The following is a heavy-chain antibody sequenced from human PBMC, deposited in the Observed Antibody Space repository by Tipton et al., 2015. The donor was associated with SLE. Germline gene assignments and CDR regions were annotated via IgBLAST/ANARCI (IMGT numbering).Heavy chain of an antibody. D-gene: IGHD3-3*01. Sequence: TLSLTCTVSGGSITSHYWSWIRQSPGKGLEWIGYMYYSGNANYNPSLKSRVTISIDTSKSQFSLKLSSVTAADTAVYYCARGTDFWGGYYEYYFDYWGQGTLVTVSS. J-gene: IGHJ4*02. CDR1: GGSITSHY. CDR3: ARGTDFWGGYYEYYFDY. V-gene: IGHV4-59*11. CDR2: MYYSGNA.